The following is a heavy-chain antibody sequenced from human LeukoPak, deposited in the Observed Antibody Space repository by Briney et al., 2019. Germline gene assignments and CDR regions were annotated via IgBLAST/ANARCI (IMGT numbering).Heavy chain of an antibody. CDR2: IIPIFGTA. V-gene: IGHV1-69*05. CDR1: GGTFSSYA. D-gene: IGHD4-23*01. J-gene: IGHJ4*02. CDR3: ARGRYGGNSGVFYFDY. Sequence: SVKVSCKASGGTFSSYAISWVRQAPGQGLEWMGGIIPIFGTANYAQKFQGRVTITTDESTSTAYMELSSLRSEDTAVYYCARGRYGGNSGVFYFDYWGQGTLVTVSS.